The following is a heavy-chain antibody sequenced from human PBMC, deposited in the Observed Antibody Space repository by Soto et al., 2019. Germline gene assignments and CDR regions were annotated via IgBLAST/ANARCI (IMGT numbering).Heavy chain of an antibody. J-gene: IGHJ4*02. V-gene: IGHV1-69*01. CDR3: ARLAYDWNEL. CDR1: GGTLSSKP. CDR2: IIPTFGTA. D-gene: IGHD5-12*01. Sequence: QLQRVQSGAEGKKPGSSWKVSGKASGGTLSSKPISGLHKPPGQGLEGMGGIIPTFGTANYAQKSQGRGTITADESTSTAYMELSSLRSEDTAVYYCARLAYDWNELWGQGTLVTVSS.